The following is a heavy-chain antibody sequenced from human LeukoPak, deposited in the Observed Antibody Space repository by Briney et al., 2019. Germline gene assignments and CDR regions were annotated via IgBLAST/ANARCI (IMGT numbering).Heavy chain of an antibody. CDR2: IWYDGSNK. V-gene: IGHV3-33*06. J-gene: IGHJ4*02. D-gene: IGHD6-13*01. Sequence: PGGSLRLSCAASGFTFSSYGMHSVRQAPGKGLEWVAVIWYDGSNKYYAASVKGRFTISRDNSKNTLYLQMNSLRAEDTAVYYCAKDRGAAAGTFYFDYWGQGTLVTVSS. CDR3: AKDRGAAAGTFYFDY. CDR1: GFTFSSYG.